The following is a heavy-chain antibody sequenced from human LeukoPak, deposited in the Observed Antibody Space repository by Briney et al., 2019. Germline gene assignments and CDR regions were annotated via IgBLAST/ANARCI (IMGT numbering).Heavy chain of an antibody. J-gene: IGHJ6*03. CDR3: ARLALGYCSSTSCYSSHYYYMDV. V-gene: IGHV5-51*01. CDR2: IYPGDSDT. CDR1: GYSLTSYW. Sequence: GESLKISCKGSGYSLTSYWIAWVRQMPGKGLEWMGIIYPGDSDTSYSPSFQGQVTISADKSISTAYLQWSSLKASDTAMYYCARLALGYCSSTSCYSSHYYYMDVWGKGTTVTVSS. D-gene: IGHD2-2*02.